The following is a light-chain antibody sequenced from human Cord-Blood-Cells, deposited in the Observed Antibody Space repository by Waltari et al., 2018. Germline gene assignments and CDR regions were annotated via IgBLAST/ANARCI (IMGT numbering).Light chain of an antibody. CDR3: QQSYSTPWT. CDR2: AAS. V-gene: IGKV1-39*01. CDR1: QSISSY. J-gene: IGKJ1*01. Sequence: DIQMTQSPSSLSESVGHRVTITCRAIQSISSYLNWYQQKPGKAPKLLIYAASSLQSGVPSRFSGSGSGTDFTLTISSLQPEDFATYYCQQSYSTPWTFGQGTKVEIK.